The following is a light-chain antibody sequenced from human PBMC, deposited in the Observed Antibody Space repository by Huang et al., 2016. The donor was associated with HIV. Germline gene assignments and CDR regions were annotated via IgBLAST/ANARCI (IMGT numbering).Light chain of an antibody. J-gene: IGKJ4*01. Sequence: EIEMTQSPAILSVSPGERATLSCRASQSVNSDLAWYLQKPGQAPRLLIYGASTMAIGIPAKFNGTGSGTEFSLSISNLQSDDFGVYYCQQYNDWPPLTFGGGTKVEI. CDR1: QSVNSD. V-gene: IGKV3-15*01. CDR3: QQYNDWPPLT. CDR2: GAS.